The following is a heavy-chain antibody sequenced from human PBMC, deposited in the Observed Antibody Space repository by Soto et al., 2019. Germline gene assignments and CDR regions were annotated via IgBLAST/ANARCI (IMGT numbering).Heavy chain of an antibody. CDR3: ARQGSNGAYVYYAMDV. J-gene: IGHJ6*02. V-gene: IGHV5-51*01. D-gene: IGHD3-16*01. CDR2: IYPGDSDT. CDR1: GYRFNSYW. Sequence: PGESLKISCKGPGYRFNSYWIGWVRQMPGKGLEWIGMIYPGDSDTTYSPSFQGQVTMSADKSISTAYLEWNSLKASDTATYYCARQGSNGAYVYYAMDVWGQGTTVTVSS.